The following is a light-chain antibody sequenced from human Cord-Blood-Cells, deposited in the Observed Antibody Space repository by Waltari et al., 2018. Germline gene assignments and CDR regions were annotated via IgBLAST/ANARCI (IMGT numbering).Light chain of an antibody. J-gene: IGLJ2*01. CDR3: NSRDSSGNHVV. CDR2: GKN. V-gene: IGLV3-19*01. Sequence: SSELTQDPAVSVALGQTVRITGQGDSPRSYYASWYHQKPQQAPVLVIYGKNNRPSGITARFSGSSTGTTASLTTTGAQADDEADYYCNSRDSSGNHVVFGGGTKLTVL. CDR1: SPRSYY.